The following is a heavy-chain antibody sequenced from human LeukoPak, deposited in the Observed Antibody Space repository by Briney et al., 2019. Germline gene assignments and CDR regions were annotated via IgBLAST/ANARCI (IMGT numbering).Heavy chain of an antibody. CDR3: ARDSSYDYYYCFGMDV. Sequence: GGSLRLSCAASGFTFSSYCMSWVRQAPGKGLEWVANIKQDGSEKYYVDSVKGRFTISRDNAKNSLYLQMNSLRAEDTAVYYCARDSSYDYYYCFGMDVWGQGTTVTVSS. J-gene: IGHJ6*02. V-gene: IGHV3-7*01. D-gene: IGHD3-16*01. CDR2: IKQDGSEK. CDR1: GFTFSSYC.